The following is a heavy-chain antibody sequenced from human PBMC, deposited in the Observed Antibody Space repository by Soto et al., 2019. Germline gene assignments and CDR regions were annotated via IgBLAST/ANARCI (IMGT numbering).Heavy chain of an antibody. J-gene: IGHJ6*02. CDR3: ARDRLVAATSAPPYCYYGMDV. CDR2: ISSSSRYI. V-gene: IGHV3-21*01. D-gene: IGHD2-15*01. Sequence: PVGSLRLSGATSGFTFSSYSMNWVRQAPGMGLEWVSSISSSSRYIYYADSVRGRFTISRDNAKSSLYLQINSLRAEDTAVYYCARDRLVAATSAPPYCYYGMDVWGQGTTVTVSS. CDR1: GFTFSSYS.